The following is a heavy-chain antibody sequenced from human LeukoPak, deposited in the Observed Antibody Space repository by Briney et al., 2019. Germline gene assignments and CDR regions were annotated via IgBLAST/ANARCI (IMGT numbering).Heavy chain of an antibody. V-gene: IGHV1-8*01. CDR2: TNPNSGNT. CDR1: GYTFTSYD. CDR3: ARRTRELGYCSGGSCYHDAFDI. J-gene: IGHJ3*02. Sequence: ASVKVSCKASGYTFTSYDINWVRQATGQGLEWMGWTNPNSGNTGYAHKFQGRVTMTRNTSISTAYMELSSLRSEDTAVYYCARRTRELGYCSGGSCYHDAFDIWGQGTMVTVS. D-gene: IGHD2-15*01.